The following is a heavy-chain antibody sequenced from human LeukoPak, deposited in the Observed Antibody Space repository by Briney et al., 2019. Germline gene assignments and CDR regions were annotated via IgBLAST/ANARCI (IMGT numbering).Heavy chain of an antibody. CDR1: GFTFSSYW. CDR2: INHSGST. V-gene: IGHV4-34*01. Sequence: GSLRLSCAASGFTFSSYWMSWVRQAPGKGLEWIGEINHSGSTNYNPSLKSRVTISVDTSKNQFSLKLSSVTAADTAVYYCARQLVRGVIIRTYYFDYWGQGTLVTVSS. J-gene: IGHJ4*02. D-gene: IGHD3-10*01. CDR3: ARQLVRGVIIRTYYFDY.